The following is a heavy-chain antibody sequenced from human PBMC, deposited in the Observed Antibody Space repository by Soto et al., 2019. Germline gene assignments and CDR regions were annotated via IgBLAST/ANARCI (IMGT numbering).Heavy chain of an antibody. CDR2: IDAGGGSTI. J-gene: IGHJ6*02. Sequence: GGSLRLSCEASGFTFSSYAMSWVRQAPGKGLEWVSGIDAGGGSTIYYADSVKGRFTISRDNAKNSLYLQMNSLRAEDTAVYYCARGVDYGSGSYYYYYYGMDVWGQGTTVTVSS. D-gene: IGHD3-10*01. V-gene: IGHV3-23*01. CDR3: ARGVDYGSGSYYYYYYGMDV. CDR1: GFTFSSYA.